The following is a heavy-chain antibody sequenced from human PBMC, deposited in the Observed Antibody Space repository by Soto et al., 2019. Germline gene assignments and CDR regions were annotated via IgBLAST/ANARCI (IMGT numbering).Heavy chain of an antibody. V-gene: IGHV3-7*03. CDR3: AKLGSGYYTGLYFEY. CDR2: IKKDGSEK. CDR1: GFTFGDYW. J-gene: IGHJ4*02. Sequence: EVQLVESGGALVRRGGSLRLSCAASGFTFGDYWMSWVRQAPGKGLEWVAHIKKDGSEKYYVDSVKGRFTVSRDNAEKSLFLQMNSLRAEDMAVYYCAKLGSGYYTGLYFEYWGQGTLVTVSS. D-gene: IGHD3-3*01.